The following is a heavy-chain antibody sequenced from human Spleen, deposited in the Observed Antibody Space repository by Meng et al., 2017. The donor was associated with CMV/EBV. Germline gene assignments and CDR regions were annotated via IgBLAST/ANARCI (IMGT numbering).Heavy chain of an antibody. CDR2: IIPIFGTA. V-gene: IGHV1-69*05. Sequence: SVKVSCKTSGYTFTSYGISWVRQAPGQGLEWMGGIIPIFGTANYAQKFQGRVTITTDESTSTAYMELSSLRSEDTAVYYCARGYLELVEGLGASYGMDVWGQGTTVTVSS. CDR3: ARGYLELVEGLGASYGMDV. CDR1: GYTFTSYG. D-gene: IGHD1-7*01. J-gene: IGHJ6*02.